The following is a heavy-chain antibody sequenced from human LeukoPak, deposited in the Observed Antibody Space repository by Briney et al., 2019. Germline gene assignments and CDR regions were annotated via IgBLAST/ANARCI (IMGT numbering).Heavy chain of an antibody. V-gene: IGHV3-21*01. J-gene: IGHJ3*02. CDR1: GFTFSSYS. CDR2: ISSSSSYI. CDR3: ARVKWGAFDI. D-gene: IGHD2-8*01. Sequence: GGSLRLSCAASGFTFSSYSMNWVRQAPGKGLEWVSSISSSSSYIYYADSVKGRFTISRDNAKNSLYLQMNSLKAEDTAVYYCARVKWGAFDIWGQGTMVTVSS.